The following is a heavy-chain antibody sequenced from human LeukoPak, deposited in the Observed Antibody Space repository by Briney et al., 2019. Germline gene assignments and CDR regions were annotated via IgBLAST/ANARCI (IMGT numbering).Heavy chain of an antibody. Sequence: ASVKVSCKASGYTLTDYYIHWVRQAPEQGLEWMGWMNPNSGDTNSAQSFQGRVTMTRETSISTAYMELSGLRFDDTAVYYCARVRRYYYGMDVWGQGTTVTVSS. CDR3: ARVRRYYYGMDV. J-gene: IGHJ6*02. CDR1: GYTLTDYY. CDR2: MNPNSGDT. V-gene: IGHV1-2*02.